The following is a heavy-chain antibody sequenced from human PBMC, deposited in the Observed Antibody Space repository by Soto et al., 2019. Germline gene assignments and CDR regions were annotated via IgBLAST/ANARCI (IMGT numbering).Heavy chain of an antibody. CDR2: IYHTGKT. Sequence: SETLSLTCTVSGDAIYIGGYYWTWIRQHPGKGLEWIGYIYHTGKTYYNPSLESRVTMSVDTSKNQFSLKLASVTAADTAVYYCASDGSSTATWIDHWAQGPLGTVSP. CDR3: ASDGSSTATWIDH. D-gene: IGHD2-2*01. V-gene: IGHV4-31*03. J-gene: IGHJ5*02. CDR1: GDAIYIGGYY.